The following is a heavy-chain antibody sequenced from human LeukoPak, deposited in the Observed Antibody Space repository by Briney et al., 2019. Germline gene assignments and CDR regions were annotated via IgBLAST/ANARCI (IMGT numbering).Heavy chain of an antibody. D-gene: IGHD2-15*01. Sequence: GASVKVSCKASGYTFTSYGISWVRQAPGQGLEWMGWISAYNGNTNYAQKLQGRVTMTTDTSTSTAYMELRRRRSGDDAVYYLQRRSGGSWDYSYYMDVWGKGTTVTVSS. CDR1: GYTFTSYG. J-gene: IGHJ6*03. V-gene: IGHV1-18*01. CDR2: ISAYNGNT. CDR3: QRRSGGSWDYSYYMDV.